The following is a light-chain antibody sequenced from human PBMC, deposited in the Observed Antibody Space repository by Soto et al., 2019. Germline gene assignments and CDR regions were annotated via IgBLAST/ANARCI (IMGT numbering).Light chain of an antibody. CDR1: SIDVGDYNL. CDR3: CSYAGSGTLV. Sequence: QSALTQPASVSGSPGQSITISCTGTSIDVGDYNLVSWYQQHPGKAPKLMMYEDSKRPSGVSNRFSGCKSGNTAALTISGLQTEDEAEYHCCSYAGSGTLVFGGGTKLTVL. J-gene: IGLJ2*01. V-gene: IGLV2-23*01. CDR2: EDS.